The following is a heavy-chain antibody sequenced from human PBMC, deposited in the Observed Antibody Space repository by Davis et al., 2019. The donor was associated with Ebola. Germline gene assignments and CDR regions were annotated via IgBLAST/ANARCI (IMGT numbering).Heavy chain of an antibody. J-gene: IGHJ4*02. CDR1: GFTFPSSA. D-gene: IGHD2-15*01. V-gene: IGHV1-58*01. Sequence: AASVKVSCKASGFTFPSSAVQWVRQARGQRLEWIGWIVVGSGNTNYAQKFQERVTITRDMSTSTAYMELSSLRSEDTAVYYCARGPGTRCSSGGSCYPHYWGQGTLVTVSS. CDR2: IVVGSGNT. CDR3: ARGPGTRCSSGGSCYPHY.